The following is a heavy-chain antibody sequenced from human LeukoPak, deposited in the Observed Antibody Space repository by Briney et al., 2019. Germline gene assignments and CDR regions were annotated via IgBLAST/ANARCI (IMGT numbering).Heavy chain of an antibody. CDR2: SNHSGST. Sequence: ASETLSLTCAVYGGSFSGYYWSWIRQPPGKGLEWSGESNHSGSTNYNPSLKSPVTISVDTSKNQFSLKLSSVTAADTAVYYCARGYCSSTSCYYYGMDVWGQGTTVTVSS. D-gene: IGHD2-2*01. CDR1: GGSFSGYY. V-gene: IGHV4-34*01. CDR3: ARGYCSSTSCYYYGMDV. J-gene: IGHJ6*02.